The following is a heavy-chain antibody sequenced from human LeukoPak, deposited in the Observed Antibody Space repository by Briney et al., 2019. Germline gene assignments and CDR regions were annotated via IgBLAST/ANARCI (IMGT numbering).Heavy chain of an antibody. D-gene: IGHD6-6*01. V-gene: IGHV4-59*01. Sequence: PSETLSLTCTVSGGSLSKYYWSWIRQPPGKGLEWIGYIYYTGSTNYNPALKSRVTMSMDTSRNQFSLKLRSVTAADTAIYYCARDEGIAAQFDYWGQGTLVTVSS. CDR2: IYYTGST. CDR3: ARDEGIAAQFDY. J-gene: IGHJ4*02. CDR1: GGSLSKYY.